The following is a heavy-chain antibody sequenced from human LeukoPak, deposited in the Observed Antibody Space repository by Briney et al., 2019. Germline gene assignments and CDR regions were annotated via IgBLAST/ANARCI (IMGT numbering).Heavy chain of an antibody. Sequence: GGSLRLSCAASGFTVSSNFMSWVRQAPGKGLEWVSITYSAGSTYYSDSVKGRSTISRDKSKNTLDLQMNSLRVEDTAVYYCARVRTDYDFWSGYRYYYYHMDVWAKGPRSPSP. D-gene: IGHD3-3*01. CDR3: ARVRTDYDFWSGYRYYYYHMDV. J-gene: IGHJ6*03. CDR2: TYSAGST. V-gene: IGHV3-53*01. CDR1: GFTVSSNF.